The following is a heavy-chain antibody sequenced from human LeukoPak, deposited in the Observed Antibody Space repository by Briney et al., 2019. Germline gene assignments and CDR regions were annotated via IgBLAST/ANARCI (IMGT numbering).Heavy chain of an antibody. J-gene: IGHJ4*02. CDR2: ISGGGGST. V-gene: IGHV3-43*02. Sequence: GGSLRLSCAASGFTLDDYAMHWVRHVPGKGLEWVSLISGGGGSTYYADPVKRRFTISRDNSKNSLYLQMNSLRTEDTAVYYCTKDKARDGYKLIDYWGQGTLVTVSS. D-gene: IGHD5-24*01. CDR1: GFTLDDYA. CDR3: TKDKARDGYKLIDY.